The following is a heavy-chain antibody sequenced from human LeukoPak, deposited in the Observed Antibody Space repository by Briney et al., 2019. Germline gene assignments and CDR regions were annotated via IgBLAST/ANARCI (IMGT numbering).Heavy chain of an antibody. CDR3: AKGGSSSWSSIDY. J-gene: IGHJ4*02. V-gene: IGHV3-9*03. CDR1: GFTFDDYA. Sequence: GGSLRLSCAASGFTFDDYAMHWVRQAPGKGLEWVSGISWDSGSIGYADSVKGRFTISRDNAKNSLYLQMNSLRAEDMALYYCAKGGSSSWSSIDYWGQGTLVTVSS. D-gene: IGHD6-13*01. CDR2: ISWDSGSI.